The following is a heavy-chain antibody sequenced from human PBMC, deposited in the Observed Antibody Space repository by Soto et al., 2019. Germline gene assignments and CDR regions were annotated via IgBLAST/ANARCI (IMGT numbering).Heavy chain of an antibody. CDR2: ISYDGSNK. CDR1: GFTFSSYA. J-gene: IGHJ5*02. D-gene: IGHD2-15*01. CDR3: ARDEGGPKGFDP. Sequence: QVQLVESGGGVVQPGRSLRLSCAASGFTFSSYAMHWVRQAPGKGLEWVAVISYDGSNKYYADSVKGRFTISRDNSKNTLYLQMNSLRDEDTAVYYCARDEGGPKGFDPWGQGTLVTVSS. V-gene: IGHV3-30-3*01.